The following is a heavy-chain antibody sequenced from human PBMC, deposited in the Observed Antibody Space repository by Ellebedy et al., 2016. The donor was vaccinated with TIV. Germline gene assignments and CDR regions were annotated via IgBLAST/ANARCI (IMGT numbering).Heavy chain of an antibody. CDR2: TWYDGGNK. J-gene: IGHJ4*02. CDR1: GFIFSNYG. Sequence: GESLKISCEASGFIFSNYGMHWVRQAPGKGLEWVAFTWYDGGNKYYADSVKGRFTISRDNSKDTLYLQMNNLGAEDTAVYYCARDRHVDRGDCQDYWGQGTLVTVSS. V-gene: IGHV3-33*01. D-gene: IGHD2-21*02. CDR3: ARDRHVDRGDCQDY.